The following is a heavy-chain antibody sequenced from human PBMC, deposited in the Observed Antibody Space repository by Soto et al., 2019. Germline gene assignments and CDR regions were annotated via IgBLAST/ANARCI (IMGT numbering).Heavy chain of an antibody. J-gene: IGHJ4*02. D-gene: IGHD3-3*01. CDR3: AKENSYYDFWSGYYTVQLRYYFDY. V-gene: IGHV3-23*01. CDR1: GFTFSSYA. CDR2: ISGSGGST. Sequence: LRLSCAASGFTFSSYAMSWVRQAPGKGLEWVSAISGSGGSTYYADSVKGRFTISRDNSKNTLYLQMNSLRAEDTAVYYCAKENSYYDFWSGYYTVQLRYYFDYWGQGTLVTVSS.